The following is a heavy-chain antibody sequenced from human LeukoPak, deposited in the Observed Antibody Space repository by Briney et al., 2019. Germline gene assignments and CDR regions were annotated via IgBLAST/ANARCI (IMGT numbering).Heavy chain of an antibody. Sequence: SETLSLTCTVSGGSISSGSYYWSWIRQPAGKGLEWIGGIYTSGSTNYNPSLKSRVTISVDTSKNQFSLKLSSVTAADTAVYYCAGGGYSYGYGAFDIWGQGTMVTVSS. CDR2: IYTSGST. CDR3: AGGGYSYGYGAFDI. D-gene: IGHD5-18*01. V-gene: IGHV4-61*02. J-gene: IGHJ3*02. CDR1: GGSISSGSYY.